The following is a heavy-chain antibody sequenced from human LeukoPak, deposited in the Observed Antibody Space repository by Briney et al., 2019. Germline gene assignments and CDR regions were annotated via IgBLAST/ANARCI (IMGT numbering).Heavy chain of an antibody. J-gene: IGHJ4*02. CDR1: GFIFSDYY. D-gene: IGHD3-22*01. CDR2: IHTSGST. Sequence: AGGSLRLSCVASGFIFSDYYMSWIRQPAGKGLEWIGRIHTSGSTNYSPSLKSRVTMSVDTSKNQFSLKLSSVTAADTTVYYCARDRYYYDSSARYFDYWGQGTLVTVSS. CDR3: ARDRYYYDSSARYFDY. V-gene: IGHV4-4*07.